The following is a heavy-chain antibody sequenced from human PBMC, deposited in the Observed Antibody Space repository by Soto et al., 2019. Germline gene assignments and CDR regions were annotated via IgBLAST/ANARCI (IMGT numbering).Heavy chain of an antibody. V-gene: IGHV1-69*12. CDR2: IIPIFNTA. CDR3: ARATDIVASWFDP. CDR1: GGTFSNYA. Sequence: QVQLVQSGTEVKKPGSAVKVSCKASGGTFSNYAVSWVRQAPGQGLEWMGGIIPIFNTANYAQNFQDRVTITADESTSTAYMELSSLRSDDTAVYYCARATDIVASWFDPWGQGTLVTVSS. D-gene: IGHD2-15*01. J-gene: IGHJ5*02.